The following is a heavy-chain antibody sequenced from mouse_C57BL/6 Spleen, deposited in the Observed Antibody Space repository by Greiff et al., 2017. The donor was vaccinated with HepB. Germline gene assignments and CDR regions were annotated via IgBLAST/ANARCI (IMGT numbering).Heavy chain of an antibody. CDR1: GYTFTSYW. D-gene: IGHD1-1*01. CDR3: ARDYGTLRGYYAMDY. CDR2: INPSNGGT. J-gene: IGHJ4*01. V-gene: IGHV1-53*01. Sequence: VQLQQSGTELVKPGASVKLSCKASGYTFTSYWMHWVKQRPGQGLEWIGNINPSNGGTNYNEKFKSKATLTVDKSSSTAYMQLSSLTSEDSAVYYCARDYGTLRGYYAMDYWGQGTSVTVSS.